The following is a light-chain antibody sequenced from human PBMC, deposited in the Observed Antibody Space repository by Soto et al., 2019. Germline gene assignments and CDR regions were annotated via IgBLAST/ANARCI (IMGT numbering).Light chain of an antibody. V-gene: IGLV2-11*01. CDR3: CSYAGSYTHV. Sequence: QSALTRPRSVSGSPGQSVTSSCTGTSSDVGGYNYVSWYQQHPGKAPKLIMYDVTKRPSGVPDRFSGSKSGNTASLTISGLQAEDEADYYCCSYAGSYTHVFGTGTKVTVL. CDR2: DVT. J-gene: IGLJ1*01. CDR1: SSDVGGYNY.